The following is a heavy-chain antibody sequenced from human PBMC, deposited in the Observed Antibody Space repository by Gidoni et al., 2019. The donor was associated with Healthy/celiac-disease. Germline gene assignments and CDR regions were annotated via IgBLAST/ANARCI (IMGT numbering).Heavy chain of an antibody. Sequence: EVQLVESGGGLVKPGGSLRLSCAASGFPFRRYSMNWVRQAPGKGLEWVSSISSSGSTIYYADSVKGRFTISRDNAKNSLYLQMNSLRAEDTAVYYCASEYYDFWSGYQPLDYWGQGTLVTVSS. CDR2: ISSSGSTI. D-gene: IGHD3-3*01. CDR3: ASEYYDFWSGYQPLDY. V-gene: IGHV3-21*01. CDR1: GFPFRRYS. J-gene: IGHJ4*02.